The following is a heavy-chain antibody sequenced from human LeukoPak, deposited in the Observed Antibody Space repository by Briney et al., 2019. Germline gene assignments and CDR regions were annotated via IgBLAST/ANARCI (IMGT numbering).Heavy chain of an antibody. J-gene: IGHJ5*02. D-gene: IGHD1-26*01. CDR3: ARGPSGSYLT. CDR1: GYTFTGYY. V-gene: IGHV1-2*05. CDR2: INPNSGGT. Sequence: ASVKVSCKASGYTFTGYYMHWVRQAPGQGLEWMGQINPNSGGTNYAQKFQGRVTMTRDTSVSTAYMELSRLRSDDTDVYYCARGPSGSYLTWGQGTLVTVSS.